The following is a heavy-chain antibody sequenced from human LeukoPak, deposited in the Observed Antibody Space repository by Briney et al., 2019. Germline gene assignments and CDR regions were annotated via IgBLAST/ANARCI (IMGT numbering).Heavy chain of an antibody. V-gene: IGHV1-2*02. J-gene: IGHJ1*01. D-gene: IGHD5-12*01. CDR3: ARDGYSGIKGYSQQ. CDR1: GYTFTGYS. Sequence: ASVKVSCKASGYTFTGYSLHWVRQAPGQGLEWMGWIDPNSGGTNYAQNFQGRVTMARDTSISTAYMELNSLRSDDTAVYYCARDGYSGIKGYSQQWGQGTLVTVSS. CDR2: IDPNSGGT.